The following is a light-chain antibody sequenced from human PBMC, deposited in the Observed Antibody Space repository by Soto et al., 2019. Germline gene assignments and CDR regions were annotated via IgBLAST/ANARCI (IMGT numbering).Light chain of an antibody. CDR1: QSVSSY. CDR3: LHRNNWAWT. J-gene: IGKJ1*01. Sequence: ENMLTQSPATLSVSPGERATLSCRASQSVSSYLAWYQQKPGQAPRLLIYDTSTRATGIPARFSGSGSGTDFTLTISSLEPEDFAVYYCLHRNNWAWTFGQGTKVDNK. CDR2: DTS. V-gene: IGKV3-11*01.